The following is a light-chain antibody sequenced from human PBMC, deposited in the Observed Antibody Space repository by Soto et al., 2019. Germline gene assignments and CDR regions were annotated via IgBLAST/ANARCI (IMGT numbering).Light chain of an antibody. V-gene: IGLV2-14*01. CDR2: EVS. CDR1: SSDVGGYNY. J-gene: IGLJ1*01. CDR3: ISYTDFSGPYV. Sequence: QSVLTQPASVSGSPGQSITISCTGTSSDVGGYNYVSWYEHHPGKAPKLLISEVSNRPSGISNRFSGSKSGNTASLTISGLQAEDEANYFCISYTDFSGPYVFGTGTKVTV.